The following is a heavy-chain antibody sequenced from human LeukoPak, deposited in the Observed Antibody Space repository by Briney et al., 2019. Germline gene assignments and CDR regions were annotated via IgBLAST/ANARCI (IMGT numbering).Heavy chain of an antibody. CDR3: ARDYCSGGSCYSKNWYFDL. CDR2: IYYSGST. J-gene: IGHJ2*01. D-gene: IGHD2-15*01. Sequence: PSETLSLTCTVSGGSISSGGYYWSWIRQHPGKGLEWMGYIYYSGSTHDNPSLKSRVTISVDTSKNQFSLKLSSVTAADTAVYYCARDYCSGGSCYSKNWYFDLWGRGTLVTVSS. CDR1: GGSISSGGYY. V-gene: IGHV4-31*03.